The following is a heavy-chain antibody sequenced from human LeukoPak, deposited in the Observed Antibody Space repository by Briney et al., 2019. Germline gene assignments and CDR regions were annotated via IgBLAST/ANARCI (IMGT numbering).Heavy chain of an antibody. V-gene: IGHV4-59*01. CDR3: TSMTVYMIEDYVDY. CDR1: GGSISSYY. Sequence: SETLSLTCTVSGGSISSYYWSWIRQPPGKGLEWIGYIYYSGSTNYNPSLKSRVTISVDTSKNQFSLRLSSVTAADTAVYYCTSMTVYMIEDYVDYWGKGTLVSVST. CDR2: IYYSGST. D-gene: IGHD3-22*01. J-gene: IGHJ4*02.